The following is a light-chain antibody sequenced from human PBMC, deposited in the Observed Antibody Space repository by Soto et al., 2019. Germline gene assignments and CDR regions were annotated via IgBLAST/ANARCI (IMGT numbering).Light chain of an antibody. J-gene: IGLJ3*02. Sequence: QSALTQPASVSGSPGQSITISCTGTSSVVGGYNLVSWYQQHPGKAPKLMIYEATKRPSGVSNRFSGSKSDNTAALTISGLQAEDEADHYCCSSADGGTFWVLGGGPKITVL. CDR3: CSSADGGTFWV. CDR1: SSVVGGYNL. CDR2: EAT. V-gene: IGLV2-23*01.